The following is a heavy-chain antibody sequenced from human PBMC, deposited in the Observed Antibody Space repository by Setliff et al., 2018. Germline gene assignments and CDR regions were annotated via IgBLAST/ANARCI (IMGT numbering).Heavy chain of an antibody. Sequence: SETLSLTCTVSDDSFTSSRYYWGWIRQAPGSGLEWVGSISYSGTPYYNASVESRVTTSIDTSRNQFSLELRSVTVADTATYYCVRPGGTTVVARHFDYWGSGILVTVSS. V-gene: IGHV4-39*01. CDR1: DDSFTSSRYY. CDR2: ISYSGTP. CDR3: VRPGGTTVVARHFDY. J-gene: IGHJ4*01. D-gene: IGHD2-15*01.